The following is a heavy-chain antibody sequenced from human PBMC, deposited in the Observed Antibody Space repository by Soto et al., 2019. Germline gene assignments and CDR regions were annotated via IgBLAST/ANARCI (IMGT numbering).Heavy chain of an antibody. CDR1: GYTFTSYA. D-gene: IGHD3-10*01. J-gene: IGHJ5*02. V-gene: IGHV1-3*01. CDR3: ARDRITMVHNWFDP. Sequence: ASVKVSCKASGYTFTSYAMHWVRQAPGQRLEWMGWINAGNGNTKYSQKFQGRVTITRDTSASTAYMELSSLRSEDTAVYYCARDRITMVHNWFDPWGQGTPVTVSS. CDR2: INAGNGNT.